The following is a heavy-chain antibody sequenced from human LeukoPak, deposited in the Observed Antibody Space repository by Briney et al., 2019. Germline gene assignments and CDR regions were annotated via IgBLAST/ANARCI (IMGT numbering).Heavy chain of an antibody. J-gene: IGHJ4*02. CDR3: AKGVAGTGDVDY. V-gene: IGHV3-48*01. Sequence: GGSLRLSCAASGFTFSSYSMNWVRQAPGKGLEWVSYISSISSSSTYYADSVKGRFTISRDNSKNTLYLQMNSLRAEDTAVYYCAKGVAGTGDVDYWGQGTLVTVSS. CDR2: ISSISSSST. D-gene: IGHD6-19*01. CDR1: GFTFSSYS.